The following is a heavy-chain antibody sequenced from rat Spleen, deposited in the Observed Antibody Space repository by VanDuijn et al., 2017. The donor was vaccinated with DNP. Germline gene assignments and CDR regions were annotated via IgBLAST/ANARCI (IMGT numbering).Heavy chain of an antibody. Sequence: EVQLVESGGGLVQPGNSLKLSCAASGFTFSDYAMAWVRQSPKKGLEWVATIFYAGTTTYYRGSVKGRFTISRDNANGTLYLQMDSLRSEDTATYFCARHGRVTTVATYWYFDFWGPGTMVTVSS. CDR2: IFYAGTTT. D-gene: IGHD1-3*01. J-gene: IGHJ1*01. V-gene: IGHV5-17*01. CDR1: GFTFSDYA. CDR3: ARHGRVTTVATYWYFDF.